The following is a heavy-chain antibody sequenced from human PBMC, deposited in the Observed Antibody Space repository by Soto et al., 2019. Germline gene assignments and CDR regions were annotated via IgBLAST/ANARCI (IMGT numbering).Heavy chain of an antibody. Sequence: SVKVSCKASGGTFSSYAISWVRQAPGQGLEWMGGIIPIFGTANYAQKFQGRVTITADESTSTAYMELSSPRSEDTAVYYCARDLSMGPGPYYYYGMDVWGQGTTVTVSS. J-gene: IGHJ6*02. CDR2: IIPIFGTA. CDR1: GGTFSSYA. CDR3: ARDLSMGPGPYYYYGMDV. D-gene: IGHD3-10*01. V-gene: IGHV1-69*13.